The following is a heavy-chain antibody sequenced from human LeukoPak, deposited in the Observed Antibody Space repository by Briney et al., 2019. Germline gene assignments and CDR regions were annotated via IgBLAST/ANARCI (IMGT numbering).Heavy chain of an antibody. CDR1: GGSFSGYY. J-gene: IGHJ5*02. CDR2: IYYSGST. CDR3: ARHRDCSGGSCYFNWFDP. D-gene: IGHD2-15*01. V-gene: IGHV4-34*01. Sequence: SETLSLTCAVYGGSFSGYYWSWIRQPPGKGLEWIGSIYYSGSTYYNPSLKSRVTISVDTSKNQFSLKLSSVTAADTAVYYCARHRDCSGGSCYFNWFDPWGQGTLVTVSS.